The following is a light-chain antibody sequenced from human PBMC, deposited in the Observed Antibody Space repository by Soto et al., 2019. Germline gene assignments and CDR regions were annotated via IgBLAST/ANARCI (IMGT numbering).Light chain of an antibody. J-gene: IGKJ5*01. Sequence: DVVMTQNTLSLSVAPGQPASISCKSSQSPLVITGETFLFWYLQKPGQSPQLLIYEVSTRVSGVPDRFSGSGSGTDFTLEISRVETDDVGIYYCMQSTQLPPTFGHVTRLAVK. V-gene: IGKV2D-29*02. CDR3: MQSTQLPPT. CDR2: EVS. CDR1: QSPLVITGETF.